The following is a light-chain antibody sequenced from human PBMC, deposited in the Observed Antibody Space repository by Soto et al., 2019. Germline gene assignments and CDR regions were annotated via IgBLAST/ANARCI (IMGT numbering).Light chain of an antibody. V-gene: IGKV3-11*01. CDR2: DAS. CDR1: QSVSSY. Sequence: EIVLTQSPDTLSLSPGERATLSCRASQSVSSYLAWYQQKPGQAPRLLIYDASSRATGIPARFSGSGSGTDFTLTISNLEPEDFAVYYCQQRSNWPPITFGQGTRLEIK. J-gene: IGKJ5*01. CDR3: QQRSNWPPIT.